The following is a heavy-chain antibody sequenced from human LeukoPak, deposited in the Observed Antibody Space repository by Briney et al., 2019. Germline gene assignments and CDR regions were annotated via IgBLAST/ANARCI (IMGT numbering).Heavy chain of an antibody. Sequence: GGSLRLSCAASGFTFSTYWMHWVRQAPGKGLVWVSRINTDGSSTDYADSVKGRFTISRDNAKNTLDLQMNSLRAEDTAVYYCASRACSSTSCYYYWGQGTLVTVSS. CDR1: GFTFSTYW. V-gene: IGHV3-74*01. D-gene: IGHD2-2*01. J-gene: IGHJ4*02. CDR2: INTDGSST. CDR3: ASRACSSTSCYYY.